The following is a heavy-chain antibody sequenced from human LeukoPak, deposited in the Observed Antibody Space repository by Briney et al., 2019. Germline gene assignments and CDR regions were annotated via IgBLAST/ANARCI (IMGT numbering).Heavy chain of an antibody. CDR1: GFTFDEYG. CDR3: ARRRYSSSWYFDY. V-gene: IGHV3-23*01. J-gene: IGHJ4*02. CDR2: ISGSGDGT. Sequence: GGSLRLSCAASGFTFDEYGMTWVRQAPRKGLEWVSGISGSGDGTYYEDSVRGRFTISRDNSKNTLYLQMNSLRAEDSAVYYCARRRYSSSWYFDYWGQGTLVTVSS. D-gene: IGHD6-13*01.